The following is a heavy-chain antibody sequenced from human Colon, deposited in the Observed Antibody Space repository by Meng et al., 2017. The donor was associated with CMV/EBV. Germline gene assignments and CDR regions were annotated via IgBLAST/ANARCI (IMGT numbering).Heavy chain of an antibody. Sequence: SETLSLTCTVSGGSISNSSYYWVWIRQPPGKGLEWIGSMYYSGSTVYSPSLKSRVTISVDTSKNQFSLKLTSVTAADAAVYFCAKVGLGASTEIYYFDYWGQGALVTVSS. V-gene: IGHV4-39*07. D-gene: IGHD1-26*01. J-gene: IGHJ4*02. CDR2: MYYSGST. CDR1: GGSISNSSYY. CDR3: AKVGLGASTEIYYFDY.